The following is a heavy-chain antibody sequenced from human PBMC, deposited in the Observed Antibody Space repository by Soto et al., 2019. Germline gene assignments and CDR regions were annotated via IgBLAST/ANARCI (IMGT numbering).Heavy chain of an antibody. CDR2: IYYSGSP. D-gene: IGHD3-10*01. Sequence: SETLSRTCTVSGGSISSGGYYWSWIRQPPGKGLEWIGSIYYSGSPHYNPSLRSRVTISVETSRNQFSLKLSSVTAADTAVYYCARKVTMVRGVSIRWFDPWGQGTLVTVSS. V-gene: IGHV4-39*01. CDR3: ARKVTMVRGVSIRWFDP. J-gene: IGHJ5*02. CDR1: GGSISSGGYY.